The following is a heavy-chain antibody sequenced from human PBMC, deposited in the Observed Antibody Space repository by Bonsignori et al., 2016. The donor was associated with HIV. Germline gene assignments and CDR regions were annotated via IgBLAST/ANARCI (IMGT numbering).Heavy chain of an antibody. Sequence: QVQLQESGPGLVKPSETLSLTRTVSGYSISSGYYWGWIRQPPGKGLEWIGNIYYSGSTYSNPSLKSRVTISVDTSSNHFSLKMRSVTAADTAVYYCARIHTVFGVIKGRVPPYFDSWGQGTLVRVSS. D-gene: IGHD3-3*01. J-gene: IGHJ4*02. V-gene: IGHV4-38-2*02. CDR3: ARIHTVFGVIKGRVPPYFDS. CDR1: GYSISSGYY. CDR2: IYYSGST.